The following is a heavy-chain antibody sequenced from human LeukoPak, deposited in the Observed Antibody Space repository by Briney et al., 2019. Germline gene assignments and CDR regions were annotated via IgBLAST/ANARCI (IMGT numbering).Heavy chain of an antibody. CDR1: GFTFTSYW. V-gene: IGHV3-7*04. CDR2: IKQDGSEK. J-gene: IGHJ4*02. D-gene: IGHD6-19*01. CDR3: ARVSAVAETVDY. Sequence: PGGTLRLSCAASGFTFTSYWMSWVRHAPGQGLEWVANIKQDGSEKYYVDSVKGRFTISRDNAKNSLYLQMNSLRAEDTDVYYFARVSAVAETVDYWGQGTLVTVSS.